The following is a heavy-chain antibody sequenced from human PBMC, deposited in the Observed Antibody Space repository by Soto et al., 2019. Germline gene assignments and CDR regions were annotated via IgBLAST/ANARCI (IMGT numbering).Heavy chain of an antibody. D-gene: IGHD6-19*01. CDR2: ISGSGGST. Sequence: GGSLRLSCAASGFTFSSYAMSWVRQAPGKGLEWVSAISGSGGSTYYADSVKGRFTISRDNSKNTLYLQMNSLRAEDTAVYYCAKEMIAVAGRVLDAFDIWGQGTMVTVSS. V-gene: IGHV3-23*01. CDR3: AKEMIAVAGRVLDAFDI. J-gene: IGHJ3*02. CDR1: GFTFSSYA.